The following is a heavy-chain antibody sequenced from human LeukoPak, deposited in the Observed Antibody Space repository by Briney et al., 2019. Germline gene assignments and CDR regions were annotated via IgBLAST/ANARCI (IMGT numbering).Heavy chain of an antibody. Sequence: SETLSLTCAVYGGSFSGYYWSWIRQPPGKGLEWIGEINHSGSTNYNPSLKSRVTISVATSKNQFSLKLSSVTAADTAVYYCARIGGKQQLASLDYWGQGTLVTVSS. V-gene: IGHV4-34*01. CDR3: ARIGGKQQLASLDY. J-gene: IGHJ4*02. CDR2: INHSGST. CDR1: GGSFSGYY. D-gene: IGHD6-13*01.